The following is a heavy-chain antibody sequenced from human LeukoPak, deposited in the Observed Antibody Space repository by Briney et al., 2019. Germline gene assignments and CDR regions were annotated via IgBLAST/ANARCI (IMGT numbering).Heavy chain of an antibody. J-gene: IGHJ6*02. D-gene: IGHD3-22*01. CDR3: ARAMIAARRYYYGMDA. CDR2: IYYSGST. Sequence: SETLSLTCTVSGGSISSYYWSWIRQPPGKGLEWIGYIYYSGSTNYNPSLKSRVTISVDTSKNQFSLKLSSVTAADTAVYYCARAMIAARRYYYGMDAWGQGTTVTVSS. CDR1: GGSISSYY. V-gene: IGHV4-59*12.